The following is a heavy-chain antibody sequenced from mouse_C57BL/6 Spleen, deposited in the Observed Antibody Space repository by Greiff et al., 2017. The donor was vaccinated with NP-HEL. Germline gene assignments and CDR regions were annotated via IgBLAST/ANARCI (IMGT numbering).Heavy chain of an antibody. CDR3: ARRNYYEGLDY. CDR2: IYPGDGDT. CDR1: GYAFSSSW. D-gene: IGHD1-1*01. J-gene: IGHJ4*01. Sequence: VQLQESGPELVKPGASVMISCKASGYAFSSSWMNWVKQRPGKGLEWIGRIYPGDGDTNYNGKFKGKATLTADKSSSTAYMQLSSLTSEDSAVYVCARRNYYEGLDYWGQGTSVTVSS. V-gene: IGHV1-82*01.